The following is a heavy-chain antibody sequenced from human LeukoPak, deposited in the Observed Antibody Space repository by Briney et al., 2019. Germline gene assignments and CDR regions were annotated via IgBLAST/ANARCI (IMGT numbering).Heavy chain of an antibody. Sequence: GGSLRLSCAASGFTFSSYSMNWVRQAPGKGLEWVSSISSSSYIYYADSVKGRFTISRDNAKNSLYLQMNSLRAEDTAVYYCATLDIDRFWFDPWGQGTTVTVSS. J-gene: IGHJ5*01. D-gene: IGHD2-2*03. CDR2: ISSSSYI. CDR3: ATLDIDRFWFDP. CDR1: GFTFSSYS. V-gene: IGHV3-21*01.